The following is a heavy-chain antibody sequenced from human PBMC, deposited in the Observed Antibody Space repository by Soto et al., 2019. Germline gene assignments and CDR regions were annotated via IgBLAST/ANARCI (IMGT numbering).Heavy chain of an antibody. D-gene: IGHD1-1*01. V-gene: IGHV1-46*01. CDR3: ARSVGTYYYYYGMDV. J-gene: IGHJ6*02. Sequence: GASVKVSCKASGYTFTSYYMHWVRQAPGQGLEWMGIINPSGGSTSYAQKFQGRVTMTRDTSTSTVYMELSSLRSEDTAVYYCARSVGTYYYYYGMDVWGLGTTVTVSS. CDR2: INPSGGST. CDR1: GYTFTSYY.